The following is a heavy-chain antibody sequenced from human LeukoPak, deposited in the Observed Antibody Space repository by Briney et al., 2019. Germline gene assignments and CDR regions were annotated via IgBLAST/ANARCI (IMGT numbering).Heavy chain of an antibody. J-gene: IGHJ4*02. D-gene: IGHD1-1*01. CDR1: GFXFSSYW. V-gene: IGHV3-74*01. Sequence: GGSLRLSCAASGFXFSSYWIHWVRQAPGKGQVWVSRINIDGSTTTYADSVKGRFTISRDNAKNTLSLQMNSLRADDTAVYYCISDHTGHDDYWGQGTLVTVSS. CDR3: ISDHTGHDDY. CDR2: INIDGSTT.